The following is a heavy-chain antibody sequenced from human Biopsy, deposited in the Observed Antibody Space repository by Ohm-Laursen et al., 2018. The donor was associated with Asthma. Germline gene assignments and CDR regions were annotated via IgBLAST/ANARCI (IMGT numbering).Heavy chain of an antibody. CDR3: VRAVRNEQWLAPFDY. CDR1: GGSISSFY. J-gene: IGHJ4*02. D-gene: IGHD6-19*01. Sequence: SETLSLTCSVYGGSISSFYWSWIRPSPEKGLEWMGYVYWTGSTNYNPSLKSRITMSVDTSKNRMFLELTSVTAADTAIYYCVRAVRNEQWLAPFDYWGLGKPVTVSS. CDR2: VYWTGST. V-gene: IGHV4-59*01.